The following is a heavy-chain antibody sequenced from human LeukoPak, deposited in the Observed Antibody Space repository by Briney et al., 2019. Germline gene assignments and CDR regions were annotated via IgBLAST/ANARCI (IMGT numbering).Heavy chain of an antibody. CDR2: IRSKTYGGTT. CDR1: GYTVSSNY. Sequence: GGSLRLSCAASGYTVSSNYMSWFRQAPGKGLEWVGFIRSKTYGGTTGYAASVKDTFTISRDDSKSVVYLQMNSLKTEDTAFYYCTRGVGQQLIPPDYWGQGTLVTVSS. J-gene: IGHJ4*02. D-gene: IGHD6-13*01. CDR3: TRGVGQQLIPPDY. V-gene: IGHV3-49*03.